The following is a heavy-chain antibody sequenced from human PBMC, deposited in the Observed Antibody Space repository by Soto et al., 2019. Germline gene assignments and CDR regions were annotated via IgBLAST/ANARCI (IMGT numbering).Heavy chain of an antibody. Sequence: QVQLVESGGGVVQPGRSLRLSCAASGFTFSSYGMHWVRQAPGKGLEWVAVIWYDGSNKYYADSVKGRFTISRDNSKNTLYLQMNSLRAEDTAVYYCARDCSSTSCPDWGQGTLVTVSS. CDR1: GFTFSSYG. V-gene: IGHV3-33*01. CDR3: ARDCSSTSCPD. CDR2: IWYDGSNK. D-gene: IGHD2-2*01. J-gene: IGHJ4*02.